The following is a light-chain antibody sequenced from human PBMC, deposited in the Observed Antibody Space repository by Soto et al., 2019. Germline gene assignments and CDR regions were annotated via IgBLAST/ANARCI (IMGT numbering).Light chain of an antibody. J-gene: IGKJ1*01. CDR3: QKYNSAPQT. Sequence: DIQMNQSPSSLSASVGDRVTITCRASQDISNYLVWYQQKPEKVPKHLIYAASTLQSGVPSRFSGSGSGTDFTLTISSLQPEDFATYYCQKYNSAPQTFGQGTKVEIK. CDR1: QDISNY. V-gene: IGKV1-27*01. CDR2: AAS.